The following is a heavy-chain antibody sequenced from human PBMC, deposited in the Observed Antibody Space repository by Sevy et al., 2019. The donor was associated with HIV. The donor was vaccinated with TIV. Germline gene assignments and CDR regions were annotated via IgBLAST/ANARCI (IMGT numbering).Heavy chain of an antibody. Sequence: GESLKISCKGSGYSFTSYWIGWVRQMPGKGLEWMGIIYPGDSDTRYSPSFQGQVTISADKSISTAYLQWSSLKASDTAMYYCARAPYCSSTSCYPNWFDPWGQGTLVTVSS. CDR1: GYSFTSYW. CDR2: IYPGDSDT. V-gene: IGHV5-51*01. CDR3: ARAPYCSSTSCYPNWFDP. J-gene: IGHJ5*02. D-gene: IGHD2-2*01.